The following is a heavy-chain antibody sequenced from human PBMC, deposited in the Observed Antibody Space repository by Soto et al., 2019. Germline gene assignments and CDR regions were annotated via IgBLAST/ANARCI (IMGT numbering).Heavy chain of an antibody. D-gene: IGHD2-15*01. CDR2: INHSGST. V-gene: IGHV4-34*01. CDR1: GGSFSGYY. Sequence: ASETLSLTCAVYGGSFSGYYWSWIRQPPGKGLEWFGEINHSGSTNYNPSLKSRVTISVDTSKNQFSLKLSSVTAADTAVYYCARNANLIVVVVAATHRGYFDYWGQGTLVTVSS. CDR3: ARNANLIVVVVAATHRGYFDY. J-gene: IGHJ4*02.